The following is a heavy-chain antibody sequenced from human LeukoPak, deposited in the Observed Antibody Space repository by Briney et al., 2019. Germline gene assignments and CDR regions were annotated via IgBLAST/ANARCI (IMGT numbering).Heavy chain of an antibody. J-gene: IGHJ6*03. CDR3: GREGHYSQNVNSYYMDV. D-gene: IGHD4-11*01. Sequence: SETLSLTCAVSGGSISGYYWSWIRLSPGKGLEWIAYIYSSGGTNYNPSLKSRVAISIDTSKNQFSLQMSSVTAADTAVYYCGREGHYSQNVNSYYMDVWGKGTTVTVSS. V-gene: IGHV4-59*01. CDR1: GGSISGYY. CDR2: IYSSGGT.